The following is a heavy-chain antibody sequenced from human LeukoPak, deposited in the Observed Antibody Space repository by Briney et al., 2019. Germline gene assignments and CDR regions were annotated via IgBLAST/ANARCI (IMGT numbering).Heavy chain of an antibody. CDR2: INHSGST. V-gene: IGHV4-31*03. J-gene: IGHJ2*01. Sequence: PSQTLSLTCTVSGGSISSGASDWGWIRQHPKRGLEWVGYINHSGSTYYNPSLGSRVTMSVDTSKNQFSLTLSSVTAADSAVYYCARAARQGFTMIVVPFFYFDLWGRGTLVTVSS. CDR1: GGSISSGASD. CDR3: ARAARQGFTMIVVPFFYFDL. D-gene: IGHD3-22*01.